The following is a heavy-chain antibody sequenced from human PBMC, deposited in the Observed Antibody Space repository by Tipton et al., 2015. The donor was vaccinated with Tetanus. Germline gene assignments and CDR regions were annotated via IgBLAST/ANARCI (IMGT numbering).Heavy chain of an antibody. CDR3: ARATSTGPAYNWFDP. V-gene: IGHV4-30-2*01. CDR1: GGSFTSGDFY. D-gene: IGHD2-8*02. Sequence: TLSLTCAVSGGSFTSGDFYWTWIRQPPGKGLQWIGYMYYSGTTHYNPSLKSRVTISIDRSKNQLSLKLTSVTAADTAVYYCARATSTGPAYNWFDPWGQGTLVTVSS. CDR2: MYYSGTT. J-gene: IGHJ5*02.